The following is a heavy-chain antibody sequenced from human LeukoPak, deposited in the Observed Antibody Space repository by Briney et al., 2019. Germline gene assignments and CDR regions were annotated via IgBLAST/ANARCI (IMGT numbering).Heavy chain of an antibody. D-gene: IGHD3-9*01. J-gene: IGHJ4*02. V-gene: IGHV1-69*06. CDR1: GGTFSSYA. CDR3: ARDPRYDILTGTGPD. CDR2: NIPIFGTA. Sequence: SVKVSCKASGGTFSSYAISWVRQAPGQGLEWMGGNIPIFGTANYAQKFQGRVTITADKSTSTAYMELSSLRSEDTAVYYCARDPRYDILTGTGPDWGQGTLVTVSS.